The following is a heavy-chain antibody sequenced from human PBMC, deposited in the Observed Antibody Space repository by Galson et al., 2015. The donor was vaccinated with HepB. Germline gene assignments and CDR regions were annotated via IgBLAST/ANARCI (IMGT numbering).Heavy chain of an antibody. CDR3: ARQDYCYDSNCQGGGFDY. CDR1: GYSVSSKSAA. D-gene: IGHD3-22*01. J-gene: IGHJ4*02. V-gene: IGHV6-1*01. CDR2: TSYRSQWYN. Sequence: CAISGYSVSSKSAAWNWIRQSPSRGLEWLGRTSYRSQWYNDYAVSVKSRIRVNSDTSKNQFSLHLNSVTPDDTAIYYCARQDYCYDSNCQGGGFDYWGQGTLVTVSS.